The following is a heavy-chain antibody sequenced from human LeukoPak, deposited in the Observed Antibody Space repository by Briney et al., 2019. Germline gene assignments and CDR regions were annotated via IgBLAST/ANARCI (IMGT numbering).Heavy chain of an antibody. CDR3: ARDAHFSSSGSYFPFDY. J-gene: IGHJ4*02. D-gene: IGHD3-10*01. CDR1: GYTFTSYY. CDR2: INPSGGST. Sequence: GASVKVSCKASGYTFTSYYMHWVRQAPGQGLEWMGIINPSGGSTSYAQKFQGRVTMTRDTSTSTVYMELRSLRSDDTAVYYCARDAHFSSSGSYFPFDYWGQGTLVTVSS. V-gene: IGHV1-46*01.